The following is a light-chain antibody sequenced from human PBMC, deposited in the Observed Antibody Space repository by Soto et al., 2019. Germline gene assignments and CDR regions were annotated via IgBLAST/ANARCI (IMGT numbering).Light chain of an antibody. V-gene: IGKV3-20*01. CDR1: ESVNSRY. CDR2: GAS. J-gene: IGKJ1*01. CDR3: QQYGSSGT. Sequence: ELVLTQSPGTLSLSPGERATISCRASESVNSRYLAWYQQKPGQAPRLLIYGASNRATGIQDRFSGSGSGTDFTLTISRLEPEDFAVYDCQQYGSSGTFGQGTKVDIK.